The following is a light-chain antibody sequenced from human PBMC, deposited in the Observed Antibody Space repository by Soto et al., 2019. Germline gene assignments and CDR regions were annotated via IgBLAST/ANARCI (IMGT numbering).Light chain of an antibody. V-gene: IGKV1-5*01. CDR2: DAT. CDR1: QIITRW. J-gene: IGKJ2*01. Sequence: DIHMTQSPSTLSASVGDRVTITFLADQIITRWLALFQQKPGKAPSLLIYDATTLQPGVPSRFSGSGSGTEFTLTISSLQPDDFATYYCQQYNGYSHSFGQGTKVDI. CDR3: QQYNGYSHS.